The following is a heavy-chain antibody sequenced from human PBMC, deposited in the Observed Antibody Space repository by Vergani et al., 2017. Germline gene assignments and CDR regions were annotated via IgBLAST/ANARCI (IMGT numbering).Heavy chain of an antibody. V-gene: IGHV3-7*01. J-gene: IGHJ6*02. Sequence: EVQLVESGGGLVQPGGSLRLSCAASGFTFSSYWMSWVRQAPGKGLEWVANIKQDGSEKYYVDSVKGRFTISRDNAKNSLYLQMNSLRAEDTAVYYCARDSRPYSGYDSGGDLYYYYYGMDVWGQGP. D-gene: IGHD5-12*01. CDR1: GFTFSSYW. CDR2: IKQDGSEK. CDR3: ARDSRPYSGYDSGGDLYYYYYGMDV.